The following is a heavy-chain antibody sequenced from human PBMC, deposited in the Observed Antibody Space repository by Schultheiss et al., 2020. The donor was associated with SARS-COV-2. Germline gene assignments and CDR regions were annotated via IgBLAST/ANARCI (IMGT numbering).Heavy chain of an antibody. D-gene: IGHD5-24*01. CDR3: AGNRGGYLGA. CDR1: GDSVSSNSAA. V-gene: IGHV6-1*01. J-gene: IGHJ5*02. Sequence: LRLSCAISGDSVSSNSAAWSWIRQSPSRGLEWLGRTYYRSKWYYEYAASVKSRITIKPDTSRNQFFLQLNSVTPEDTAVYYCAGNRGGYLGAWGQGTLVTV. CDR2: TYYRSKWYY.